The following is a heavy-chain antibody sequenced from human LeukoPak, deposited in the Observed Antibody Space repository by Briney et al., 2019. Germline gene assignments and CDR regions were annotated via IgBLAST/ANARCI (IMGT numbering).Heavy chain of an antibody. Sequence: SETLSLTCTVSGGSLSSGGYYWSWIRQHPGKGLEWIGYIYYSGSTYYNPSLKSRVTISVDTSKNQFSLKLSSVTAADTAVYYCARDLGHYYDSSGNAFDIWGQGTMVTVSS. V-gene: IGHV4-31*03. J-gene: IGHJ3*02. D-gene: IGHD3-22*01. CDR1: GGSLSSGGYY. CDR2: IYYSGST. CDR3: ARDLGHYYDSSGNAFDI.